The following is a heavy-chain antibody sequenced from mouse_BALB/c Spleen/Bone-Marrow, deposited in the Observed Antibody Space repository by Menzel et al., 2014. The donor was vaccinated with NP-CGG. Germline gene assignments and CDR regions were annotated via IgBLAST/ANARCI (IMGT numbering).Heavy chain of an antibody. Sequence: QVQLKESGPELVKPGASVKISCKASGYTFSSSWVNWVKRRPGQGLEWIGRIYPGDGDINYNGKYKGKATLTADKSSSTAYMQLSSLTSVDSAVYFCARSDGYRVMDYWGQGTSVTVSS. CDR1: GYTFSSSW. J-gene: IGHJ4*01. CDR3: ARSDGYRVMDY. D-gene: IGHD2-3*01. CDR2: IYPGDGDI. V-gene: IGHV1-82*01.